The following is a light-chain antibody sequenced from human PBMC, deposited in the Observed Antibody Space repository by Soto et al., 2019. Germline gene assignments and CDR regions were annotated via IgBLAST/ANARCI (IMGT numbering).Light chain of an antibody. CDR2: GVS. CDR1: SSDIGSDNF. J-gene: IGLJ3*02. CDR3: SSYTTTYIWV. Sequence: QSALTQPASVSGSPGQSITISCTGTSSDIGSDNFVSWHQQHPGKAPKFIIYGVSNRPSGVSNRFSGSKSDNTASLTISGLQADDEADYYCSSYTTTYIWVFGGGTKLTVL. V-gene: IGLV2-14*01.